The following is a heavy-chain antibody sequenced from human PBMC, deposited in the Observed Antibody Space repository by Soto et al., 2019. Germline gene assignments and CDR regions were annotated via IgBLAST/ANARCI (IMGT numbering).Heavy chain of an antibody. D-gene: IGHD3-22*01. V-gene: IGHV1-18*01. Sequence: ALVKVSCKASGYTFTAYGITWVRQAPGQGLEWMGWISYNGNTNYAQKFQGRVTMTADTSTSTADMELRSLRSDDTAVYYCARVDDYFDSSGYYYWGQGTLVTVSS. J-gene: IGHJ4*02. CDR3: ARVDDYFDSSGYYY. CDR1: GYTFTAYG. CDR2: ISYNGNT.